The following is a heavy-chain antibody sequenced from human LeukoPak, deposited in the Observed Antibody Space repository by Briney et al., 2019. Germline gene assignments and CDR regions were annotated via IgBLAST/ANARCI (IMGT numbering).Heavy chain of an antibody. D-gene: IGHD5-18*01. CDR2: IIPISGTA. V-gene: IGHV1-69*13. Sequence: GASVKVSCKASGGTFSSYAISWVRQAPGQGLEWMGGIIPISGTANYAQKFQGRVTITADESTSTAYMELSSLRSEDTAVYYCARSNSKTWIQLPDYWGQGTLVTVSS. J-gene: IGHJ4*02. CDR1: GGTFSSYA. CDR3: ARSNSKTWIQLPDY.